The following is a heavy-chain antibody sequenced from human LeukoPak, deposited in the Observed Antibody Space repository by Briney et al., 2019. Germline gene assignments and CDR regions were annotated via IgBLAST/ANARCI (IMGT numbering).Heavy chain of an antibody. D-gene: IGHD2-2*01. CDR2: IYYSGST. CDR3: AREGVYCSSTSCYPTALDY. CDR1: GGSISSYY. Sequence: PSETLSLTCTVSGGSISSYYWSWIRQHPGKGLEWIGYIYYSGSTYYNPSLKSRVTISVDTSKNQSSPKLSSVTAADTAVYYCAREGVYCSSTSCYPTALDYWGQGTLVTVSS. V-gene: IGHV4-59*06. J-gene: IGHJ4*02.